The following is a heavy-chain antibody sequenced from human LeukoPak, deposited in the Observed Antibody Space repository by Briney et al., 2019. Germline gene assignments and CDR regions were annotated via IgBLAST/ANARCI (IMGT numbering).Heavy chain of an antibody. CDR3: ARQGYTPMTKEYYFDY. CDR1: GGSISSGGYY. V-gene: IGHV4-31*03. CDR2: IYYSGST. D-gene: IGHD5-18*01. J-gene: IGHJ4*02. Sequence: SETLSLTCTVSGGSISSGGYYWSWIRQHPGKGLEWIGYIYYSGSTYYNPSLKSRVTISVDTSKNQFSLKLSSVTAADTAVYYCARQGYTPMTKEYYFDYWGQGTLVTVSS.